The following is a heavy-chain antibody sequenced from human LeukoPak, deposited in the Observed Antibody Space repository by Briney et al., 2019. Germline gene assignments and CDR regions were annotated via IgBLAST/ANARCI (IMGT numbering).Heavy chain of an antibody. V-gene: IGHV4-59*01. CDR2: IYYSGST. CDR1: GGSISSYY. CDR3: ARYDSSGYYYDY. D-gene: IGHD3-22*01. Sequence: SETLSLTCTVSGGSISSYYWSWIRQPPGKGLEWIGYIYYSGSTNYNPSLKSRVTISVDTSKNQFSLKLSSVTAADTAVYYCARYDSSGYYYDYWGQGTLVTVSS. J-gene: IGHJ4*02.